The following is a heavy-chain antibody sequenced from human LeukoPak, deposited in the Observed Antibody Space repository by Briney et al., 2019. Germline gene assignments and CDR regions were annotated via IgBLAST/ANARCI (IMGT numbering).Heavy chain of an antibody. J-gene: IGHJ5*02. CDR3: ARGATLTGDLRGWFDP. CDR1: GGSFSGYY. CDR2: INHSGST. Sequence: PSETLSLTCAVYGGSFSGYYWGWIRQPPGKGLEWIGEINHSGSTNYNPSLKSRVTISVDTSKNQFSLKLSSVTAADTAVYYCARGATLTGDLRGWFDPWRQGTLVTVSS. V-gene: IGHV4-34*01. D-gene: IGHD7-27*01.